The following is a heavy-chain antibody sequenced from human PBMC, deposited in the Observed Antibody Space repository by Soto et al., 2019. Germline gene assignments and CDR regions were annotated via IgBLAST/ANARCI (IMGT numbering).Heavy chain of an antibody. CDR3: ARGPSRSSWLIPSYYYYGMDV. Sequence: SVKVSCKASRGTFSSYAISWVRQAPGQGLEWMGGIIPIFGTANYAQKFQGRVTITADESTSTAYMELSSLRSEDTAVYYCARGPSRSSWLIPSYYYYGMDVWGQGTTVTVSS. CDR1: RGTFSSYA. CDR2: IIPIFGTA. J-gene: IGHJ6*02. D-gene: IGHD6-13*01. V-gene: IGHV1-69*13.